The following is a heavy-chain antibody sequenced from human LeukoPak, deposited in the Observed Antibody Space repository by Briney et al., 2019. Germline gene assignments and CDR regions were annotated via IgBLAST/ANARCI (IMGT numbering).Heavy chain of an antibody. CDR2: IYHSGST. Sequence: SETLSLTCAVSGGSISSSNWWSWVRQPPGKGLEWIGEIYHSGSTNYNPSLKSRVTISIDTSKNQFSLELNSVTAADTAVYYCARDRRTIPAPGTFDYWGQGTLVTVSS. CDR3: ARDRRTIPAPGTFDY. D-gene: IGHD6-13*01. J-gene: IGHJ4*02. CDR1: GGSISSSNW. V-gene: IGHV4-4*02.